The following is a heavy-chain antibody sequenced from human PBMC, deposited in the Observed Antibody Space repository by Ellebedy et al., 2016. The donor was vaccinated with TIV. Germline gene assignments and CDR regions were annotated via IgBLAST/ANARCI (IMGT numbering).Heavy chain of an antibody. V-gene: IGHV3-23*01. D-gene: IGHD3-22*01. J-gene: IGHJ3*02. CDR2: ISGGGGST. Sequence: PGGSLRLSCAASGSPFKNHAVSWVRQAPGKGLEWVSAISGGGGSTSYADSVKGRFTISRDNSKNTLYLQMNSLRAEDTAVYYCARAQTHWLDAFDIWGQGTMVTVSS. CDR3: ARAQTHWLDAFDI. CDR1: GSPFKNHA.